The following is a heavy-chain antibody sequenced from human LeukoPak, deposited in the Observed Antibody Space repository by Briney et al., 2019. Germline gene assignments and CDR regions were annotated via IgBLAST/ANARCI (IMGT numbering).Heavy chain of an antibody. V-gene: IGHV4-59*01. CDR1: GGSFSGYY. J-gene: IGHJ5*02. D-gene: IGHD3-10*01. CDR2: IYYSGST. CDR3: ARIISRWFDP. Sequence: SETLSLTCAVYGGSFSGYYWSWIRQPPGKGLEWIGYIYYSGSTNYNPSLKSRVTISVDTSKNQFSLKLSSVTAADMAVYYCARIISRWFDPWGQGTLVTVSS.